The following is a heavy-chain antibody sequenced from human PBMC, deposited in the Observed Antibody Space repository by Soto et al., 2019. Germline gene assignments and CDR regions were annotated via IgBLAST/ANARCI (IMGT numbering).Heavy chain of an antibody. CDR2: IYDSGNT. V-gene: IGHV4-30-2*01. J-gene: IGHJ4*02. D-gene: IGHD6-13*01. CDR1: GGSISGTTYS. Sequence: SETLSLTCTVSGGSISGTTYSWSWIRQPPGKGLEWIGYIYDSGNTYYNPSLKSQFSISVDRSKNQFSLKLSSVTAADTAVYYCARGQGAAAGHSNFDYWGQGALVTVSS. CDR3: ARGQGAAAGHSNFDY.